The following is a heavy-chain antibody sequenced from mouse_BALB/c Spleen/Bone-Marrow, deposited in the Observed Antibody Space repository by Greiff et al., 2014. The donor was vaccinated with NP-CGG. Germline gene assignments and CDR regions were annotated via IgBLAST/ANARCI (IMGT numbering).Heavy chain of an antibody. Sequence: EVQRVESGGGLVQPGGSLKLSCAASRFDFSRYWMTWVRQAPGKGLEWIGEINPASSTINYTPSLKDKFIISRDNAKNTLYLQMSKARSEDTALYYCAGNGYYGWIAYWGQGTLVTVSA. D-gene: IGHD2-3*01. CDR3: AGNGYYGWIAY. CDR1: RFDFSRYW. CDR2: INPASSTI. V-gene: IGHV4-1*02. J-gene: IGHJ3*01.